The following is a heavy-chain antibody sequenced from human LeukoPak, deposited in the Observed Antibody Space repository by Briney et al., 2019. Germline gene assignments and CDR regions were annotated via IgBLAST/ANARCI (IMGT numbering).Heavy chain of an antibody. CDR2: ISGSGTTT. CDR3: AKGRIAFYYFDS. D-gene: IGHD3-3*02. CDR1: GFTFNSYV. J-gene: IGHJ4*02. V-gene: IGHV3-23*01. Sequence: GGSLRLSCAASGFTFNSYVMNWVRQAPGKGLEWVSAISGSGTTTYYADSVKGRFTISRDNSKNTLYMQLNSLRAEDTALYYCAKGRIAFYYFDSWGQGTLVTVSS.